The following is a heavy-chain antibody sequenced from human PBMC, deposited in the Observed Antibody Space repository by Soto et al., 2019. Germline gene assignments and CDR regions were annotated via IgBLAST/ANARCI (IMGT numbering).Heavy chain of an antibody. CDR3: ASEESSGAYYFDC. D-gene: IGHD3-22*01. J-gene: IGHJ4*02. CDR2: MHYSGTA. Sequence: PSETLSLPCSVSGGSVNSGSYYWSWIRQPPGKGLEWIGYMHYSGTAKYNPSLKRRVTRSVDATKNQFSLKRMSVTAADTAVYYCASEESSGAYYFDCWGQGTLVTVAS. CDR1: GGSVNSGSYY. V-gene: IGHV4-61*01.